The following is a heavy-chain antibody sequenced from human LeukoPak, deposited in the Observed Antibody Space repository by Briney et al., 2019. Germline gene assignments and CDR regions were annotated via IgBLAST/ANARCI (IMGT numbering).Heavy chain of an antibody. Sequence: ASVKVSCEASGYTFTSYGISWVRQAPGQGLEWMGWISAYNGNTNYAQKLQGRVTMTTDTSTSTAYMELRSLRSDDTAVYYCARHPCSSTSCYSGGAADYWGQGTLVTVSS. CDR1: GYTFTSYG. J-gene: IGHJ4*02. D-gene: IGHD2-2*01. V-gene: IGHV1-18*01. CDR2: ISAYNGNT. CDR3: ARHPCSSTSCYSGGAADY.